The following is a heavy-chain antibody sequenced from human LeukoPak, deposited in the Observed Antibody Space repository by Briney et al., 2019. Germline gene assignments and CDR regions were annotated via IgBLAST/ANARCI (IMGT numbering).Heavy chain of an antibody. CDR1: GFTFSSYS. D-gene: IGHD5-18*01. J-gene: IGHJ4*02. Sequence: GGSLRLSCAASGFTFSSYSMNWVRQAPGKGLEWVSYISSSSSTIYYADSVKGRFTISRDNAKNSLYLQMNSLRAEDTAVYYCATGIPIPLWPAFDYWGQGTLVTVSS. CDR3: ATGIPIPLWPAFDY. CDR2: ISSSSSTI. V-gene: IGHV3-48*01.